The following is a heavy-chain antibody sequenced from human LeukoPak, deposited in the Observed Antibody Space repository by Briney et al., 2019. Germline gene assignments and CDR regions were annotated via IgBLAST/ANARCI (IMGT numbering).Heavy chain of an antibody. CDR3: ARDHWARDFDI. CDR2: ISAYNGNT. J-gene: IGHJ3*02. V-gene: IGHV1-18*04. Sequence: ASVKVSCKASGYTFTGYYMHWVRQAPGQGLEWMGWISAYNGNTNYAQKLQGRVTMTTDTSTSTAYMELRSLRSDDTAVYYCARDHWARDFDIWGQGTMVTVSS. CDR1: GYTFTGYY. D-gene: IGHD7-27*01.